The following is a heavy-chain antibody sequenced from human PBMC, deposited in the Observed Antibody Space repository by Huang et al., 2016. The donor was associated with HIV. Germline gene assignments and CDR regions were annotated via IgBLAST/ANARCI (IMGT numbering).Heavy chain of an antibody. J-gene: IGHJ2*01. CDR3: ARDYVWGSYRPTYWYFDF. CDR1: GFTFSNYW. D-gene: IGHD3-16*02. V-gene: IGHV3-7*01. CDR2: IKQDGSEK. Sequence: DVQLVESGGGLVQPGGSLRLSCAASGFTFSNYWMSWVRQAPGKGLGGVANIKQDGSEKNYVDSVKGRFTISRDNANNLLYLQMNSLRAEDTAVYYCARDYVWGSYRPTYWYFDFWGRGTLFTVSS.